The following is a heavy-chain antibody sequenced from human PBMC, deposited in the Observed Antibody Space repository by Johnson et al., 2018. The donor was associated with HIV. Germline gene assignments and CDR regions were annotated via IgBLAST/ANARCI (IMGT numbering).Heavy chain of an antibody. Sequence: VQLVESGVGLVQPGGSLRLSCAASGFTFSSNYMSWVRQAPGKGLEWVSVIYSGGSTFYADSVKGRFTISRDNSKNTLYLQMNSLRTEDTAVYYCARGLLWFGELSEAFDIWGQGTMVTVSS. CDR1: GFTFSSNY. CDR3: ARGLLWFGELSEAFDI. D-gene: IGHD3-10*01. J-gene: IGHJ3*02. V-gene: IGHV3-66*01. CDR2: IYSGGST.